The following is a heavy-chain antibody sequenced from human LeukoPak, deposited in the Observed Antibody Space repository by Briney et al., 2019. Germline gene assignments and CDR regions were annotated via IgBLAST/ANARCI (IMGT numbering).Heavy chain of an antibody. Sequence: GGSLRLSCAASGFLVNTNYMTWVRQAPGRGLEWVSFIYADGNTYYADSVKGRFTISRDISKNAVYLQMNSLRAEDTAVYYCARDSYGDANFDSWGQGTLITVSS. CDR3: ARDSYGDANFDS. V-gene: IGHV3-53*01. CDR1: GFLVNTNY. CDR2: IYADGNT. D-gene: IGHD4-17*01. J-gene: IGHJ4*02.